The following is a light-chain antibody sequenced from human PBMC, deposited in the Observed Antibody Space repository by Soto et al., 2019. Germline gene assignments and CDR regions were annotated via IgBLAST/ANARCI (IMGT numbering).Light chain of an antibody. Sequence: DIQMTQSPSTLSASVRDRVTITCRASQTISSWLAWFQQRPGRAPKFLIYKASSLKNGVPLRFSGSGSGTQFTLTNSSLQPDDFATYYCQQCYHYWTFGQGTKVDIK. CDR1: QTISSW. J-gene: IGKJ1*01. V-gene: IGKV1-5*03. CDR3: QQCYHYWT. CDR2: KAS.